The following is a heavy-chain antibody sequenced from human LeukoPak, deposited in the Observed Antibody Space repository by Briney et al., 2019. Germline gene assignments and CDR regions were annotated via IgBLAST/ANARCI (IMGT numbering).Heavy chain of an antibody. CDR3: AKRDCSGGSCRTTTFDY. Sequence: GRSLRLSCAASGFTFSSYAMSWVRQAPGKGLEWVSAISSGGGSPYYADSVKGRFTISRDNSKNTLYLQMNSLRAEDTAVYYCAKRDCSGGSCRTTTFDYWGQGTLVTVSS. D-gene: IGHD2-15*01. J-gene: IGHJ4*02. CDR1: GFTFSSYA. CDR2: ISSGGGSP. V-gene: IGHV3-23*01.